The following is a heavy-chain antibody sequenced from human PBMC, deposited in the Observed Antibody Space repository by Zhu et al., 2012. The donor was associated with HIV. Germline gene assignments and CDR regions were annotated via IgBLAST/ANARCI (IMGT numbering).Heavy chain of an antibody. CDR3: ARGSYGLDY. D-gene: IGHD3-16*01. V-gene: IGHV4-4*09. CDR2: IYTSGST. CDR1: GGSISSYY. J-gene: IGHJ4*02. Sequence: QVQLQESGPGLVKPSETLSLTCTVSGGSISSYYWSWIRQPPGKGLEWIGYIYTSGSTSYNPSLESRVTISVDTSKNQFSLRLSSVTAADTAXYYCARGSYGLDYWGQGTLVTVSS.